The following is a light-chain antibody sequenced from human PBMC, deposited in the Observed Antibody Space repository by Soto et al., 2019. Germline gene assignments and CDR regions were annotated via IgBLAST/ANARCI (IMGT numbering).Light chain of an antibody. Sequence: QSALTQPASVSGSPGQSITISCTGTSSDVGGYNYVSWYQQHPGKAPKLMIYGVSSRPSGVSDRFSGSKSGNTASLTISGLQAEDESDYYCSSYSSSTTLVFGGGTQLTVL. CDR2: GVS. CDR1: SSDVGGYNY. V-gene: IGLV2-14*01. J-gene: IGLJ2*01. CDR3: SSYSSSTTLV.